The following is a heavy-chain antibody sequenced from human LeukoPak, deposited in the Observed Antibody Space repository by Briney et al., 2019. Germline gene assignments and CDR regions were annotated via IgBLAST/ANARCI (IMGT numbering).Heavy chain of an antibody. J-gene: IGHJ4*02. CDR1: GYTFTGYY. CDR3: ARVGYGSGSWDYFDY. Sequence: ASVKVSCKASGYTFTGYYMHWVRQAPGQGLEWMGWINPNSGGTNYAQKFQGRVTMTRDTSISTAYMELSRLRSDDTAVYYCARVGYGSGSWDYFDYWGQGTLVTVSS. V-gene: IGHV1-2*02. CDR2: INPNSGGT. D-gene: IGHD3-10*01.